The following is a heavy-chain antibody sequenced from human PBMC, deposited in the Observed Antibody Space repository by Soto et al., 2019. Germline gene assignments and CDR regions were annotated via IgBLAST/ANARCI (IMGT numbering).Heavy chain of an antibody. CDR2: ISSSGSTI. CDR3: ARLKRYCSSTSCYDWFDP. V-gene: IGHV3-11*01. CDR1: GFTFSDYY. J-gene: IGHJ5*02. Sequence: QVQLVESGGGLVKPGGSLRLSCAASGFTFSDYYMSWIRQAPGKGLEWVSYISSSGSTIYYADSVKGRFTISRDNAKNSLYLQMNRLRAEDTAVYYCARLKRYCSSTSCYDWFDPWGQGTLVTVSS. D-gene: IGHD2-2*01.